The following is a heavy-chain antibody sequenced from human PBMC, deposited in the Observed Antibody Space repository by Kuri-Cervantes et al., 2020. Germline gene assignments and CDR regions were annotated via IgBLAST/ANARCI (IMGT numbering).Heavy chain of an antibody. CDR3: TTGSRDSSGYYIRYFQH. D-gene: IGHD3-22*01. J-gene: IGHJ1*01. V-gene: IGHV3-15*01. Sequence: GGSLRLSCAASGFTFSNAWMSWVRQAPGKGLEWVGRIKSKTDGGTTDYAAPVKGRFTISRDDSKTTLYLQMNSLKTEDTAVYYCTTGSRDSSGYYIRYFQHWGQGTLVTVSS. CDR2: IKSKTDGGTT. CDR1: GFTFSNAW.